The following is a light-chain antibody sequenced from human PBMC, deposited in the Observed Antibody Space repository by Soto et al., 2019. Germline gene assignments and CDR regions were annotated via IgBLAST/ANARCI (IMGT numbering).Light chain of an antibody. CDR3: QQYNNWART. V-gene: IGKV3-15*01. CDR1: QSVSNSY. Sequence: VFTQSLGTLSLSPGERATLSCRSSQSVSNSYLAWYQQKPGQAPRLLMYGASTRATGIPARFSGSGSGTEFTLTISSLQSADFAVYFCQQYNNWARTFGQGTKVDI. CDR2: GAS. J-gene: IGKJ1*01.